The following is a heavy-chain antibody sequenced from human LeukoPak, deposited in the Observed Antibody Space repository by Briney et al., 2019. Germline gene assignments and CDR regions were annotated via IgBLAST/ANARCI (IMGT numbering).Heavy chain of an antibody. D-gene: IGHD3-10*02. J-gene: IGHJ6*04. Sequence: GGSLRLSCAASGFTFSSYAMSWVRQAPGKGLEWVSAISGSGGSTYYADSVKGRFTISRDNTKNSLYLQMNSLRAEDTAVYYCAELGITMIGGVWGKGTTVTISS. V-gene: IGHV3-23*01. CDR1: GFTFSSYA. CDR3: AELGITMIGGV. CDR2: ISGSGGST.